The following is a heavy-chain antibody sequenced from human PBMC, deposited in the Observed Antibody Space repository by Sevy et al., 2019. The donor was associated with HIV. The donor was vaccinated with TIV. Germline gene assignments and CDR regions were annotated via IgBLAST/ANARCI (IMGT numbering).Heavy chain of an antibody. Sequence: GGSLRLSCEASGFTFSGSAMHWVRQASGKGLEWVGRIRSKANSYATAYAASVKGRFTISRDDSKNTAYLQMNSLKTEDTAVYYCTRQGDIVLVPAAIRGAFDIWGQGTMVTVSS. CDR1: GFTFSGSA. D-gene: IGHD2-2*01. CDR2: IRSKANSYAT. CDR3: TRQGDIVLVPAAIRGAFDI. V-gene: IGHV3-73*01. J-gene: IGHJ3*02.